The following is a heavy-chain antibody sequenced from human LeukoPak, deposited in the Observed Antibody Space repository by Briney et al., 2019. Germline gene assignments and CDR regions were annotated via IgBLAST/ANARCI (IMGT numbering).Heavy chain of an antibody. CDR1: GFTFSSYS. CDR2: ISSSSSYI. J-gene: IGHJ4*02. D-gene: IGHD5-24*01. V-gene: IGHV3-21*01. CDR3: ARHGRLDY. Sequence: GGSLRLSCAASGFTFSSYSMNWVRQAPGKGLEWVSSISSSSSYIYHADSVKGRFTISRDNAKNSLYLQMNSLRAEDTAVYYCARHGRLDYWGQGTLVTVSS.